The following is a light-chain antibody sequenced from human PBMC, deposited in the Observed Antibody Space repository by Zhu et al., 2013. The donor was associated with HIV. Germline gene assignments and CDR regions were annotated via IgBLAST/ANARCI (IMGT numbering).Light chain of an antibody. CDR2: DAS. V-gene: IGKV1-33*01. CDR1: QDISNY. J-gene: IGKJ4*01. CDR3: QQYDNLPLT. Sequence: DIQMTQSPSSLSASVGDRVTITCQASQDISNYLNWYQQKPGKAPKLLIYDASNLETGVPSRFSGSGSGTDFTFTISSLQPEDIATYYCQQYDNLPLTFGRRDRSG.